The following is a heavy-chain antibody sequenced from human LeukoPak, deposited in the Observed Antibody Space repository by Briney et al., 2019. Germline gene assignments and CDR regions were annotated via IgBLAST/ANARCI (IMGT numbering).Heavy chain of an antibody. V-gene: IGHV3-23*01. CDR2: ISDSGGSA. J-gene: IGHJ4*02. CDR1: GFTFSSYA. CDR3: ARYSVGAFFGY. Sequence: GGSLRLSCAASGFTFSSYAMNWVRQAPGKGLEWVAAISDSGGSAYYADSVKGRFTISRDNFENTLYLQMSSLRADDTAVYYCARYSVGAFFGYWGQGTLVTVSS. D-gene: IGHD1-26*01.